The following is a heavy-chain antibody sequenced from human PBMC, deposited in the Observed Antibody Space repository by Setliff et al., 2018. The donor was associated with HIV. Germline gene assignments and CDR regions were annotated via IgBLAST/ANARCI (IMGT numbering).Heavy chain of an antibody. CDR2: TRNKANSYTT. CDR1: GGSFTNYY. J-gene: IGHJ6*02. V-gene: IGHV3-72*01. Sequence: LSLTCAMYGGSFTNYYMDWVRQAPGKGLEWVGRTRNKANSYTTEYAASVKGRFTISRDDPKNSVYLQMNSLKIEDTAVYYCTREVQGGMDVWGQGTTVTVSS. CDR3: TREVQGGMDV.